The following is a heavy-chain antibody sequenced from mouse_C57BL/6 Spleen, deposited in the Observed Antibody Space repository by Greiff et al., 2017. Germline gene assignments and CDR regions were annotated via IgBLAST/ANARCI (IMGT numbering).Heavy chain of an antibody. V-gene: IGHV14-4*01. CDR3: TTGSLYAMDY. CDR2: IDPENGDT. J-gene: IGHJ4*01. Sequence: VQLQQSGAELVRPGASVKLSCTASGFNIKDDYMHWVKQRPEQGLEWIGWIDPENGDTEYASKFQGKATITADTSSNTAYLQLSSLTSEYTAVYYCTTGSLYAMDYWGQGTSVTVSS. CDR1: GFNIKDDY.